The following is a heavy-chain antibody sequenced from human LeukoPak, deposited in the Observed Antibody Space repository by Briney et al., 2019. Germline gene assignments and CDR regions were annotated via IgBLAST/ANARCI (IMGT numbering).Heavy chain of an antibody. Sequence: GESLKISCRGSGYTFVDYWSGWVRQMPGKGLEWIGFIYPSDSDTRYSPSFQGQVTISADTTMNTAYLQWSSLKASDTAIYYCARFRCGSDCHSDFWGQGTLVTVAS. CDR2: IYPSDSDT. D-gene: IGHD2-21*02. CDR1: GYTFVDYW. J-gene: IGHJ4*02. V-gene: IGHV5-51*01. CDR3: ARFRCGSDCHSDF.